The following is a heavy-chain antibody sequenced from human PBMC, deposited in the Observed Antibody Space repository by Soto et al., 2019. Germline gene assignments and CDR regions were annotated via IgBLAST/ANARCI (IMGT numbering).Heavy chain of an antibody. CDR2: INSDGTTT. J-gene: IGHJ4*02. Sequence: GGSLRLSCAASGFTFNNFWMYWVRQTPEKGLVWVSGINSDGTTTIYADSVKGRFTISRDNAKNTLYLQMSSLTVEDTAIYYCVRDIRWGQGTLVTVSS. CDR1: GFTFNNFW. V-gene: IGHV3-74*01. CDR3: VRDIR.